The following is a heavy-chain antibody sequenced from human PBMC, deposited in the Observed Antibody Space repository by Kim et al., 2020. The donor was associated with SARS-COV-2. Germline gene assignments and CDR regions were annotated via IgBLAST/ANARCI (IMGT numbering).Heavy chain of an antibody. CDR2: IYYNGDT. Sequence: SETLSLTCTVSGGSINSIYYYWGWIRQSPGKGLEWIGSIYYNGDTYYNPSLKSRVTISIDTSKNQFSLKLTSVTAADTTVYYCVRQGSVRPSACYFDHWG. J-gene: IGHJ4*01. CDR3: VRQGSVRPSACYFDH. D-gene: IGHD3-10*01. V-gene: IGHV4-39*01. CDR1: GGSINSIYYY.